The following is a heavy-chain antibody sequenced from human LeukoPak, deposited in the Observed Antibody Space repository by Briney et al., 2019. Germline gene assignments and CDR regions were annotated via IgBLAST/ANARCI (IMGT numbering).Heavy chain of an antibody. V-gene: IGHV3-48*01. CDR2: ISSSSSTI. J-gene: IGHJ4*02. CDR1: GFTVSSYS. CDR3: ARDSSVTAAPIDY. D-gene: IGHD2-2*01. Sequence: GGSLRLSCAPSGFTVSSYSMNWVRQAPGKWLEWVSYISSSSSTIYYADSLKGRFTISRDDAENSLYLQMNSLRAEDTAVYYCARDSSVTAAPIDYWGQGTLVTVSS.